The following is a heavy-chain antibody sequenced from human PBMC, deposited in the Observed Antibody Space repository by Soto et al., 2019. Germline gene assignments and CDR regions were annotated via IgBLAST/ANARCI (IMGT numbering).Heavy chain of an antibody. D-gene: IGHD6-13*01. CDR3: ASELGTFYFEY. CDR1: AGSISSGDYY. V-gene: IGHV4-30-4*01. J-gene: IGHJ4*02. Sequence: SETLSLTCNVSAGSISSGDYYWTWIRQPPGKGLEWIGYLDYSGSAYYNPSLKSRVTISLDQSNNQFSLKLTSVTAADTAVYYCASELGTFYFEYWGPGILVTVSS. CDR2: LDYSGSA.